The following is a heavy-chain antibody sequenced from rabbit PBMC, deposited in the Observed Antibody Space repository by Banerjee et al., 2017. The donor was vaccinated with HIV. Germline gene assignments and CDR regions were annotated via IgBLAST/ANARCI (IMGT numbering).Heavy chain of an antibody. Sequence: QSLEESGGDLVKPEGSLTLTCTASGFSFSSSYVMSWVRQAPGKGLEWIGCIDTGSGSACYSNWSKDRFTISKTSSTTVTLQMTSLTAADTDTYFGARDVTWGDWELWGPGTLVTVS. V-gene: IGHV1S40*01. CDR3: ARDVTWGDWEL. D-gene: IGHD4-1*01. CDR1: GFSFSSSYV. J-gene: IGHJ4*01. CDR2: IDTGSGSA.